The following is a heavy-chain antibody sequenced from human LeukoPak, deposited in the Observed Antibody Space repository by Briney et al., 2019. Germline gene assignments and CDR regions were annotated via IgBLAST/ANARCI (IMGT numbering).Heavy chain of an antibody. CDR1: GASVSSYY. J-gene: IGHJ4*02. V-gene: IGHV4-4*07. CDR3: ARTIIAFHSPLDS. CDR2: IYTTGST. D-gene: IGHD2-15*01. Sequence: PSETLSLTCTVSGASVSSYYWSWIRQPAGQGLEWIGRIYTTGSTNYNPSLKSRVTISVDKSKNQFSLKLNSVTAADTAVYYCARTIIAFHSPLDSWGQGTLVTVSS.